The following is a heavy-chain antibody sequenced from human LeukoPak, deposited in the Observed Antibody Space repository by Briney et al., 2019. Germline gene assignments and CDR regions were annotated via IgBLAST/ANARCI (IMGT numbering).Heavy chain of an antibody. D-gene: IGHD4-11*01. V-gene: IGHV1-69*13. CDR2: IIPIFGTA. CDR1: GGTFSSYA. Sequence: GASVKVSCKASGGTFSSYAISWVRQAPGQGLEWMGGIIPIFGTANYAQKFQGRVTITADESTSTAYMELSSLRSEDTAVYYCARAAYSNHYYYYMDVWGKGTTVTVSS. CDR3: ARAAYSNHYYYYMDV. J-gene: IGHJ6*03.